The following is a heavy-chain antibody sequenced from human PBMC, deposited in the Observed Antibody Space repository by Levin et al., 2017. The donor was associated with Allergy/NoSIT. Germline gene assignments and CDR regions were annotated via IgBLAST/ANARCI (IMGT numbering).Heavy chain of an antibody. V-gene: IGHV3-7*04. J-gene: IGHJ4*02. CDR2: IKQDGSEK. CDR1: GFTFSSYW. Sequence: PGGSLRLSCAASGFTFSSYWMSWVRQAPGKGLEWVANIKQDGSEKYYVDSVKGRFTISRDNAKNSLYLQMNSLRAEDTAVYYCARGITIFGVVEYYFDYWGQGTLVTVSS. CDR3: ARGITIFGVVEYYFDY. D-gene: IGHD3-3*01.